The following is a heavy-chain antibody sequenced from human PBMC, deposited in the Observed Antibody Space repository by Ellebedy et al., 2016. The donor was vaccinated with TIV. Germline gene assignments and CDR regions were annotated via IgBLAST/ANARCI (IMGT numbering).Heavy chain of an antibody. D-gene: IGHD3-22*01. J-gene: IGHJ6*02. CDR3: ARAYYYDSKNGMDV. CDR1: GYTFTGYY. Sequence: AASVKVSCKASGYTFTGYYMHWVRQAPGQGLEWMGWINPNSGGTNYAQKFQGRVTMTRDTSISTAYMELSRLRSDDTAVYYCARAYYYDSKNGMDVWGQGTTVTVSS. V-gene: IGHV1-2*02. CDR2: INPNSGGT.